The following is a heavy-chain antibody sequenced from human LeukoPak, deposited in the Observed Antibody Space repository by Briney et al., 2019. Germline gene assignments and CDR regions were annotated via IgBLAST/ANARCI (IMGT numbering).Heavy chain of an antibody. Sequence: GGSLTLSCAASGFTFNICAMSWVRQAPGKGLEWVSSIGSTDIYYADSVKGRFTVSRNNSKNTLYLHLNSLRAEDSAVYYCAKDATPGNSIWDYFAFWGQGTVVTVSS. J-gene: IGHJ4*02. V-gene: IGHV3-23*01. CDR2: IGSTDI. CDR1: GFTFNICA. D-gene: IGHD1-7*01. CDR3: AKDATPGNSIWDYFAF.